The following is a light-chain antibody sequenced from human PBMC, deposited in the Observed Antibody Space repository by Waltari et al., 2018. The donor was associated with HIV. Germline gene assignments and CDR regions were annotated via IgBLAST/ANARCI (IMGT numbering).Light chain of an antibody. V-gene: IGLV8-61*01. Sequence: QTVVTQEPSFSVSPGGTVTLTCGLSPGPVPACYCPSWYQQTPGQAPRTLIYSTNTRSSGVPDRFSGSILGNKAALTITGAQADDESVYYCSLYMGGGIWVFGGGTKLTVL. CDR3: SLYMGGGIWV. CDR1: PGPVPACYC. J-gene: IGLJ3*02. CDR2: STN.